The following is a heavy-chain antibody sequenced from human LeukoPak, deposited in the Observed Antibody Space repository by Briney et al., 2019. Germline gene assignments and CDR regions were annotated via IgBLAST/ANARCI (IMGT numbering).Heavy chain of an antibody. J-gene: IGHJ4*02. D-gene: IGHD3-22*01. CDR2: ISVRSNYI. Sequence: GGSVRHLCGAAGKTSSRDSMNWVGHAPWKEMKWVSSISVRSNYIYYADSVRGRFSISRDDARDSLYLQMNSLRAEDTAVYFCVRLRRNSDTSGFYYYYDFWGQGTLVTVSS. V-gene: IGHV3-21*01. CDR1: GKTSSRDS. CDR3: VRLRRNSDTSGFYYYYDF.